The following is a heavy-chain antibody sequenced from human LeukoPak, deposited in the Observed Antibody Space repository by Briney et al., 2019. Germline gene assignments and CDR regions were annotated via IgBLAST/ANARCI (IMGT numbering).Heavy chain of an antibody. CDR2: IYYSGST. J-gene: IGHJ3*02. Sequence: PSETLSLTCTVSGGSISSSSYYWGWIRQPPGKGLEWIGSIYYSGSTYYNPSLKSRVTISVDTSKNQFSLKLSSVTAADTAVYYCARHMHYYDSSGYYKMGAFDIWGQGTMVTVSS. D-gene: IGHD3-22*01. CDR1: GGSISSSSYY. V-gene: IGHV4-39*01. CDR3: ARHMHYYDSSGYYKMGAFDI.